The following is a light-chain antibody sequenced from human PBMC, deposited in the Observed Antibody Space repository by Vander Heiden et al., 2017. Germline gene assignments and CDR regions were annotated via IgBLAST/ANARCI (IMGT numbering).Light chain of an antibody. Sequence: QSALTQPASVSGSPGQSITISCTGTSSDVGSYNLVSWYHQHPGKAPNLMIYEVSKRPSGVSNRFSGSKSGNTASLTISGLQAEDEADYYCCSYAGSSTFVFGGGTKLTVL. J-gene: IGLJ2*01. CDR1: SSDVGSYNL. CDR2: EVS. V-gene: IGLV2-23*02. CDR3: CSYAGSSTFV.